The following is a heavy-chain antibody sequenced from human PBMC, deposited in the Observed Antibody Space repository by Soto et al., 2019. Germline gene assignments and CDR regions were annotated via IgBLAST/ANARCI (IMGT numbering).Heavy chain of an antibody. CDR1: GGSISSGDYY. CDR3: ARDPVNTYYYDSSGYYYYYGMDV. CDR2: IYYSGST. Sequence: SETLSLTCTVSGGSISSGDYYWSWIRQPPGKGLEWIGYIYYSGSTHYNPSLKSRVTISVDTSKNQFSLKLSSVTAADTAVYYCARDPVNTYYYDSSGYYYYYGMDVWGQGTTVTVSS. D-gene: IGHD3-22*01. V-gene: IGHV4-30-4*01. J-gene: IGHJ6*02.